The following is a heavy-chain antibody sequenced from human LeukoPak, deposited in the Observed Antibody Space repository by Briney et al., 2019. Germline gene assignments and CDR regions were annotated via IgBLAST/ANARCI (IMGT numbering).Heavy chain of an antibody. CDR3: ARDLLDYYGDYIDFDY. V-gene: IGHV1-18*01. CDR1: GYTFTSYG. D-gene: IGHD4-17*01. J-gene: IGHJ4*02. Sequence: ASVKVSCKASGYTFTSYGIGWVRQAPGQGLEWMGWISAYNGNTNYAQKLQGRVTMTTDTSTSTAYMELRSLRSDDTAVYYCARDLLDYYGDYIDFDYWGQGTLVTVSS. CDR2: ISAYNGNT.